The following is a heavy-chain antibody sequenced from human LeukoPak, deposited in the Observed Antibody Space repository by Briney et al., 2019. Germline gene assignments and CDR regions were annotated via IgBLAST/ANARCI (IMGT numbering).Heavy chain of an antibody. CDR2: IYYSGST. Sequence: SETLSLTCTVSVRSISSYYWSWIPQPPGKAREGLGYIYYSGSTKYNPSLKSRVTISVDTSKNQFSLKLSSVTAADTAVYYCASSARTVHYFDYWGQGTLVTVSS. CDR3: ASSARTVHYFDY. CDR1: VRSISSYY. V-gene: IGHV4-59*13. D-gene: IGHD4-11*01. J-gene: IGHJ4*02.